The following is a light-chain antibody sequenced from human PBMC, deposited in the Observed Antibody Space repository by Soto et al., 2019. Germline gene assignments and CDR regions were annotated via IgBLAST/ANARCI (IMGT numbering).Light chain of an antibody. Sequence: DIVLTQSPATLSLSPGNRVTPPCRANERISHSLAWYQQKPGQAPRIPIYGASSRATGIPDRFSGSGSGTDFTLTISRLAPEDSAVYFCQQYGSSLSWTFGQGTKVDI. J-gene: IGKJ1*01. V-gene: IGKV3-20*01. CDR2: GAS. CDR1: ERISHS. CDR3: QQYGSSLSWT.